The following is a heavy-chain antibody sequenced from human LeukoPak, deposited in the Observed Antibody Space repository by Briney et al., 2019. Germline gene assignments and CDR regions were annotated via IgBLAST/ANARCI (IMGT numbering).Heavy chain of an antibody. CDR2: THYSGTT. J-gene: IGHJ2*01. CDR3: ARYPFYGDSWYFDL. CDR1: GGAISSYY. V-gene: IGHV4-59*01. D-gene: IGHD4-17*01. Sequence: SETLSLTCTVSGGAISSYYWNWIRQPPGKGLEWIGYTHYSGTTNYNPSLKSRVTISVDTSKNQFSLKLSSVTAADTAVYYCARYPFYGDSWYFDLWGRGTLVTVSS.